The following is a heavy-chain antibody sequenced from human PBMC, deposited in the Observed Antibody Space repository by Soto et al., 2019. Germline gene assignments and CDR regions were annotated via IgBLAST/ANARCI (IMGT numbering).Heavy chain of an antibody. CDR2: IKSKTDGGTT. CDR3: TKDSLFTQMLVRCDF. J-gene: IGHJ4*01. CDR1: GFTFSSAL. D-gene: IGHD2-15*01. Sequence: GALRLSCAASGFTFSSALINWVRQAPGKGLEWVGRIKSKTDGGTTDFAAPVKGRFAISRDDSRDMMYMQMNSLKTEDTGVYYPTKDSLFTQMLVRCDFWGLGTLVTVSS. V-gene: IGHV3-15*07.